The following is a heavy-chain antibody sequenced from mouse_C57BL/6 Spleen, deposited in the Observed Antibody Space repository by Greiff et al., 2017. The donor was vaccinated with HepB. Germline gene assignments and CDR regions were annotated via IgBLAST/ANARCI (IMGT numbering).Heavy chain of an antibody. CDR2: IRLKSDNYAT. CDR1: GFTFSNYW. Sequence: EVQGVESGGGLVQPGGSMKLSCVASGFTFSNYWMNWVRQSPEKGLEWVAQIRLKSDNYATHYAESVKGRFTISRDDSKSSVYLQMNNLRAEDTGIYYCTGSSYVYAMDYWGQGTSVTVSS. D-gene: IGHD1-1*01. CDR3: TGSSYVYAMDY. V-gene: IGHV6-3*01. J-gene: IGHJ4*01.